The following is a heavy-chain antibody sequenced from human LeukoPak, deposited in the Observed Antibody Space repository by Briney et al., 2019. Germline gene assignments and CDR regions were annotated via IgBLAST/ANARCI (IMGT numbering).Heavy chain of an antibody. CDR3: AGSGSGSYIVY. J-gene: IGHJ4*02. D-gene: IGHD3-10*01. CDR1: GYTFTGYY. V-gene: IGHV1-2*02. CDR2: INPNSGGT. Sequence: VASVKVSCKASGYTFTGYYMHWVRQAPGQRLEWMGWINPNSGGTNYAQKFQGRVIMTRDTSISTAYMELSRLRSDDTAVYYCAGSGSGSYIVYWGQGTLVTVSS.